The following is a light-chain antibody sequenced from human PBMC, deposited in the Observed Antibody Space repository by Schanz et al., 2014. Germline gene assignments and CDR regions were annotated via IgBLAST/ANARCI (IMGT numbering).Light chain of an antibody. J-gene: IGKJ5*01. CDR2: GAS. CDR3: QQCGSSPPIT. Sequence: EIVLTQSPGTLSLSPGERATLSCRASQSVSASYLAWYQQKPGQAPRLLIYGASSRATGIPDRFSASGSGTDFTLTISRLEPEDFAVYYCQQCGSSPPITFGQGTRLEIK. CDR1: QSVSASY. V-gene: IGKV3-20*01.